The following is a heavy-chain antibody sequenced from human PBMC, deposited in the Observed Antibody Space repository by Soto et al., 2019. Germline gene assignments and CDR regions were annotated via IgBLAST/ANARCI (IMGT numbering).Heavy chain of an antibody. CDR2: VFYTGFT. V-gene: IGHV4-39*01. Sequence: SETLSLTCAVSGGSISGSYYYWAWLRQSPGKGPEWIGSVFYTGFTSYNPSLESRVSVSVDTSKSQFSLKLSAEIAADTAVYYCATSQKGYNWNYFDHWGQGALVTVSS. J-gene: IGHJ4*02. CDR3: ATSQKGYNWNYFDH. D-gene: IGHD1-20*01. CDR1: GGSISGSYYY.